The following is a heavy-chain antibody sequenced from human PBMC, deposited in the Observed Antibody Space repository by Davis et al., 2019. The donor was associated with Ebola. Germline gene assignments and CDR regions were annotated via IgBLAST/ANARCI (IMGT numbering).Heavy chain of an antibody. J-gene: IGHJ4*02. CDR1: GFTFSSYA. D-gene: IGHD6-19*01. CDR3: AKEIGGSGWYSIDY. CDR2: ISGSGGST. Sequence: GESLKISCAASGFTFSSYAMSWVRQAPGKGLEWVSGISGSGGSTYYADSVKGRFTISRDKSKNTVYLQMNSLRAEDTAVYYCAKEIGGSGWYSIDYWGQGTLVTVSS. V-gene: IGHV3-23*01.